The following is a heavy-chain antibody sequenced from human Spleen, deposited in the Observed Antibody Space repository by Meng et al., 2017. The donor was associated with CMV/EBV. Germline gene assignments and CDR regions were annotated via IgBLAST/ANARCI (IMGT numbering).Heavy chain of an antibody. V-gene: IGHV4-59*01. Sequence: SETLSLTCTVSGGSISSYYWSWIRQPPGKGLEWIGYIYYNGSTNYNPSLKSRVTISVDTSKNQFSLKLSSVTAADTAVYYCARVREDCSSTSCPLYYYYGMDVWGQGTTVTVSS. J-gene: IGHJ6*02. CDR3: ARVREDCSSTSCPLYYYYGMDV. CDR1: GGSISSYY. D-gene: IGHD2-2*01. CDR2: IYYNGST.